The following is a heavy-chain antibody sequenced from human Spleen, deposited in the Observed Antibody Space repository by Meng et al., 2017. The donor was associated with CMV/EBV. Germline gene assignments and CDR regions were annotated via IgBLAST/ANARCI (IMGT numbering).Heavy chain of an antibody. CDR1: GFTLSSYS. CDR3: ARAIVVVPALYYYYGMDV. J-gene: IGHJ6*02. CDR2: ISSSSSYI. V-gene: IGHV3-21*01. D-gene: IGHD2-2*01. Sequence: GESLKISCAASGFTLSSYSMSWVRQAPGKGLEWVSSISSSSSYIYYADSVKGRFTISRDNAKNSLYLQMNSLRAEDTAVYYCARAIVVVPALYYYYGMDVWGQGTTVTVSS.